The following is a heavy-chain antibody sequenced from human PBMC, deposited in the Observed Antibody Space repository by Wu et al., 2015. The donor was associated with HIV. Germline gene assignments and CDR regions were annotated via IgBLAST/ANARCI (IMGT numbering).Heavy chain of an antibody. Sequence: QVRLVQSGTEVQKPGSSVRVSCKASGGTFTTYGISWVRQAPGQGLEWMGRIIPTFSTSNYAQKFHDRITIIADESTTTAYLDLNNVTSEDTAIYYCARDGDYCSEVNCNFRWFDPGARNLVTVSS. CDR2: IIPTFSTS. J-gene: IGHJ5*02. CDR1: GGTFTTYG. CDR3: ARDGDYCSEVNCNFRWFDP. D-gene: IGHD2-15*01. V-gene: IGHV1-69*13.